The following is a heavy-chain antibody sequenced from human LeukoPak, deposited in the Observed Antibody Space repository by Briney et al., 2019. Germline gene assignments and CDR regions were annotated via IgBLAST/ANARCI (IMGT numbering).Heavy chain of an antibody. J-gene: IGHJ6*03. Sequence: PETLSLTCSVSDDAITRYYWTWIRQPPGKGLEWIGYVDHTGSTNFNPSLNGRVSISRDTTKNLFSLRLRSVTAADTAVYFCARGRVSSSTWYSTYYYYFYMDVWGKGTTVTVSS. CDR3: ARGRVSSSTWYSTYYYYFYMDV. V-gene: IGHV4-59*01. CDR2: VDHTGST. CDR1: DDAITRYY. D-gene: IGHD1-1*01.